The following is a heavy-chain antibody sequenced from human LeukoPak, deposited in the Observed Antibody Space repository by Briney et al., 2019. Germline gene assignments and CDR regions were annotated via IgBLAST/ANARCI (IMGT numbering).Heavy chain of an antibody. CDR1: GGSFSSYF. J-gene: IGHJ4*02. CDR3: AKGRGFRVWDPWDN. V-gene: IGHV4-4*07. Sequence: SETLSLTCSVSGGSFSSYFWSWVRQPAGKGLEWIGRIYPSGNTNYKPSLKSRVTLSVDTSKTQFSLRLSSVTAADTAVYYCAKGRGFRVWDPWDNWGQGTLITVSS. D-gene: IGHD3-16*01. CDR2: IYPSGNT.